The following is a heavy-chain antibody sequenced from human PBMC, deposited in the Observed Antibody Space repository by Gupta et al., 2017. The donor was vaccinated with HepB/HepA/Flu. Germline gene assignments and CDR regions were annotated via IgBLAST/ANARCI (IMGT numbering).Heavy chain of an antibody. CDR1: GFIFSRFW. Sequence: EVQLVESGGGLVQPGGSLRLSCVGSGFIFSRFWMSWVRQAPGKGPEWGATIKEDGSEEYYVDYVKGLRSISRDNAENSLFLQGNRPRVDDKDGSYWARPALRRLEGSAITAWHFDFWGRGPLVTVSS. CDR3: ARPALRRLEGSAITAWHFDF. CDR2: IKEDGSEE. V-gene: IGHV3-7*01. D-gene: IGHD3-3*01. J-gene: IGHJ2*01.